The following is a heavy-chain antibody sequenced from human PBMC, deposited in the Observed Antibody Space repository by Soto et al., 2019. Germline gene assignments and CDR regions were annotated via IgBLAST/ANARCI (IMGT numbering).Heavy chain of an antibody. CDR3: ARGRRIAARLGWSDH. V-gene: IGHV4-34*01. Sequence: QVQLQQWGAGLLKPSETLSLTCAVYGGSFSGYYWSWIRQPPGKGLEWIGEINHSGSTNYNPSLTSRVTTSVDTSKNQFSLKLSSVTAADTAVYYCARGRRIAARLGWSDHWGQGTLVTVSS. CDR2: INHSGST. D-gene: IGHD6-6*01. J-gene: IGHJ5*02. CDR1: GGSFSGYY.